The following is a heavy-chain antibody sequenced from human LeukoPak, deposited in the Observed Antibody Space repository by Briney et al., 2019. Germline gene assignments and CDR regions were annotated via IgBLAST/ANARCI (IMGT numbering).Heavy chain of an antibody. CDR1: GFTFTSSA. V-gene: IGHV1-58*02. Sequence: SSVKVSCKASGFTFTSSAMQWVRQARGQRREWIGWIVVGSGNTNYAQKFQERVTITRDMSTSTAYMELSSLRSEDTAVYYCAAERLLWFGEENLNYYYYGMDVWGQGTTVTVSS. D-gene: IGHD3-10*01. J-gene: IGHJ6*02. CDR3: AAERLLWFGEENLNYYYYGMDV. CDR2: IVVGSGNT.